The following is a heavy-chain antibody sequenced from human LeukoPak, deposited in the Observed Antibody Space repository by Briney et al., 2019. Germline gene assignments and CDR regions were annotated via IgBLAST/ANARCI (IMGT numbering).Heavy chain of an antibody. CDR2: IIPILGIA. CDR3: AWELLSRWYFDL. D-gene: IGHD1-26*01. V-gene: IGHV1-69*02. CDR1: GGTFSGYT. J-gene: IGHJ2*01. Sequence: SSVKVSCKASGGTFSGYTISWVRQAPGQGLEWMGRIIPILGIANYAQKFLGRVTITADKSTSTAYMELSSLRSEDTAVYYCAWELLSRWYFDLWGRGTLVTVSS.